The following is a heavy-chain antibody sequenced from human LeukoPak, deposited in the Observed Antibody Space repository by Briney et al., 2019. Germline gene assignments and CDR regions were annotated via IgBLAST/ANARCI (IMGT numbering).Heavy chain of an antibody. CDR3: AKNVGSGRGVPYGMDV. CDR1: GFTFGDYA. V-gene: IGHV3-23*01. Sequence: GGSLRLSCAASGFTFGDYAMRWVRQAPGKGLEWVSAISGVSGSTTIYAASVKGRFTVSRDNSKSRLFLQMNSLRAEDTAVYCCAKNVGSGRGVPYGMDVWGQGTTVTVAS. J-gene: IGHJ6*02. CDR2: ISGVSGSTT. D-gene: IGHD3-10*01.